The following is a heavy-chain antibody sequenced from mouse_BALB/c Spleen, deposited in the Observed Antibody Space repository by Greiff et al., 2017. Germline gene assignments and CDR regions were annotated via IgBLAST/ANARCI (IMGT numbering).Heavy chain of an antibody. D-gene: IGHD4-1*01. Sequence: VKLQESGAELVRPGVSVKISCKGSGYTFTDYAMHWVKQSHAKSLEWIGVISTYYGDASYNQKFKGKATMTVDKSSSTAYMELARLTSEDSAIYYCARGNWDGGAMDYWGQGTSVTVSS. CDR1: GYTFTDYA. J-gene: IGHJ4*01. CDR3: ARGNWDGGAMDY. V-gene: IGHV1S137*01. CDR2: ISTYYGDA.